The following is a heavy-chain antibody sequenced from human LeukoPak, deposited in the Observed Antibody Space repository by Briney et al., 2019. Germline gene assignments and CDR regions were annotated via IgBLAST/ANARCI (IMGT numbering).Heavy chain of an antibody. D-gene: IGHD6-13*01. Sequence: PGGSLRLSCAASGFTFSSYAMHWVRQAPGKGLEWVAVISYDGSNKYYADSVKGRFTISRDNSKNTLYLQMNSLRAEDTAVYYCARGVGAGTFNYWGQGTLVTVSS. CDR3: ARGVGAGTFNY. J-gene: IGHJ4*02. V-gene: IGHV3-30-3*01. CDR1: GFTFSSYA. CDR2: ISYDGSNK.